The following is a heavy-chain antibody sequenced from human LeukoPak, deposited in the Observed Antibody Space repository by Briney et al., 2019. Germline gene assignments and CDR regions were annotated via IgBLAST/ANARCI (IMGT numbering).Heavy chain of an antibody. J-gene: IGHJ4*02. CDR3: ARVVFGYFDY. CDR2: IYYSGST. Sequence: SETLSLTCTVSGGSISSHYWSWIRQPPGKGLEWIGYIYYSGSTNYNPSLKSRVTLSVDTSKNQFSLKLSSVTAADTAVYYCARVVFGYFDYWGQETLVTVSS. CDR1: GGSISSHY. V-gene: IGHV4-59*11. D-gene: IGHD3-10*01.